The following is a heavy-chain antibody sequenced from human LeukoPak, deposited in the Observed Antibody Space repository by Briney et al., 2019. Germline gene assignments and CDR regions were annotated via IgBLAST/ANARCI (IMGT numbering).Heavy chain of an antibody. CDR2: TFYSGDT. CDR1: RGSLNNRCYS. D-gene: IGHD4-11*01. CDR3: ARRPVSDYTKYVDGEGGDY. J-gene: IGHJ4*02. Sequence: SYTQSLTCIVCRGSLNNRCYSWLWLRHPPGRGLEGIGYTFYSGDTSSNSSLKSRVTISLDIFKTQFSLRLTSVTAADTAVYYCARRPVSDYTKYVDGEGGDYWGQGILVTVSS. V-gene: IGHV4-39*01.